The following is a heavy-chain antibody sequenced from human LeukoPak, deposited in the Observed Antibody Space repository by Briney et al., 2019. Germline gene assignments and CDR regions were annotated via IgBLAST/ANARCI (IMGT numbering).Heavy chain of an antibody. Sequence: SETLSLTCTVSGGSISSYYWSWIRQPAGKGLEWIGRIYTSGSTNYNPSLKSRVTMSVDTSKNQFSLKLSSVTAADTAVYYCARDLYYYDSSGYQIPNYYYYMDVWGKGTTVTISS. CDR1: GGSISSYY. CDR3: ARDLYYYDSSGYQIPNYYYYMDV. CDR2: IYTSGST. J-gene: IGHJ6*03. D-gene: IGHD3-22*01. V-gene: IGHV4-4*07.